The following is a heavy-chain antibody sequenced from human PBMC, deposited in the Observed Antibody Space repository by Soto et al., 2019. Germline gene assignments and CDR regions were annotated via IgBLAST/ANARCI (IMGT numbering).Heavy chain of an antibody. J-gene: IGHJ4*02. CDR3: ARNRILWHEDLAH. Sequence: QVQLVQSGAEVKKPGASVKVSCKTSGYNFLTYSIHWVRQAPGQRLEWMGWINAGSGNTKYSQKFQGRLTIARDTSATTAYMELSSLRPEDTAVYYCARNRILWHEDLAHWGQGTQVTVSS. CDR1: GYNFLTYS. D-gene: IGHD3-16*01. V-gene: IGHV1-3*01. CDR2: INAGSGNT.